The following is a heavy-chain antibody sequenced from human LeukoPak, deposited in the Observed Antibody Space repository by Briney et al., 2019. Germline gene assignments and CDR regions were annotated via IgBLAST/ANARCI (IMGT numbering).Heavy chain of an antibody. D-gene: IGHD6-19*01. CDR1: GYTFTGHY. CDR2: IYPTSGDI. Sequence: ASVTLSCKASGYTFTGHYMHWVRQAPGPGLEWMGWIYPTSGDIDYSHIFEGRVTMPRDTSTSTAYMELSRLRSDDTAVYYCARAAIAVAGDYHYHYMDVGGKGTTVTVSS. CDR3: ARAAIAVAGDYHYHYMDV. V-gene: IGHV1-2*02. J-gene: IGHJ6*03.